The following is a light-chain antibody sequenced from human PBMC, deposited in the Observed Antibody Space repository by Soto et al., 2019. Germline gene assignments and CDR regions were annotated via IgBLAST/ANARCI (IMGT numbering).Light chain of an antibody. CDR2: KAS. V-gene: IGKV1-5*03. CDR3: QQLSRYPLT. CDR1: QSISSW. J-gene: IGKJ4*01. Sequence: DIQLTQSPSTLSASVGDRVTITCRASQSISSWLAWYQQKPGTAPKLLIYKASTLEGGVPSRFSGSGSETEFSLTIRALQPEDFATYYCQQLSRYPLTFGGGTKVDIK.